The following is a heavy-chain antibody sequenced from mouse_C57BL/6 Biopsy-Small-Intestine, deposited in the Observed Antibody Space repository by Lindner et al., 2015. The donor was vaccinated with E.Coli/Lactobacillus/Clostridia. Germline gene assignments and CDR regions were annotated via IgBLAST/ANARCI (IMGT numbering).Heavy chain of an antibody. V-gene: IGHV1-14*01. Sequence: VQLQESGPELVKPGASVKMSCKASEYTFTNYVLHWVKQEPGQGLEWIGYINPYNDGTNYNETFKGKATLTSDKSSNTAYMELSSLTSEDSAVYYCARRASSSGPFDYWGQGTTLTVSS. CDR2: INPYNDGT. D-gene: IGHD3-1*01. CDR3: ARRASSSGPFDY. CDR1: EYTFTNYV. J-gene: IGHJ2*01.